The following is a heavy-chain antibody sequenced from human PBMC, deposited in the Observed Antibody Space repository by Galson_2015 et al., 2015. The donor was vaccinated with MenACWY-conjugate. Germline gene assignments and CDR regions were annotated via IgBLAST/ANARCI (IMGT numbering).Heavy chain of an antibody. CDR3: ARFPRTPGKYPDY. Sequence: SLRLSCAASGFTFSDYYMSWVRQAPGKGLECVSYISTRFSTNYADSVQGRFTISRDNAKNSVYLQMDSLRAEDTAVYYCARFPRTPGKYPDYWGQGTPVTVSS. CDR1: GFTFSDYY. D-gene: IGHD1-14*01. J-gene: IGHJ4*02. V-gene: IGHV3-11*06. CDR2: ISTRFST.